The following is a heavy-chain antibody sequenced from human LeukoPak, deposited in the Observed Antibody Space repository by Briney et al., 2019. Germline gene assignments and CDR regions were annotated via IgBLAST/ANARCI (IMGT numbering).Heavy chain of an antibody. CDR2: IYHSGST. Sequence: PSETLSLTCTVSGGSISSYCWSWFRQPPGKGLEWIGYIYHSGSTNYNPTLKSRVSTSVDTSKNQFSLKLSSVTAADTAVYHCASDSSGYLEVAAFDIWGQGTMVTVSS. CDR3: ASDSSGYLEVAAFDI. CDR1: GGSISSYC. V-gene: IGHV4-59*01. D-gene: IGHD3-22*01. J-gene: IGHJ3*02.